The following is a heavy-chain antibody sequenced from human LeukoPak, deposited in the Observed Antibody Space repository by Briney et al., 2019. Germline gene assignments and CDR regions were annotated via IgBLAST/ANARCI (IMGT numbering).Heavy chain of an antibody. CDR3: ARDGTAAGLYFDL. D-gene: IGHD6-13*01. CDR1: GFTFSSYW. J-gene: IGHJ4*01. V-gene: IGHV3-7*01. CDR2: IRRDGGEK. Sequence: PGGSLRLSCAVSGFTFSSYWMNWVRQAPGKGLEWVASIRRDGGEKSYVDSVKGRFTISRDNTKNSLYLQMSSLRAEDTAVYCCARDGTAAGLYFDLWGQGTLVTVSS.